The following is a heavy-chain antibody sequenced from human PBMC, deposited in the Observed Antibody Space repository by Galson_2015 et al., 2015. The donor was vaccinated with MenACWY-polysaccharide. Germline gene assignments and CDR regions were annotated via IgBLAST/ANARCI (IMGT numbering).Heavy chain of an antibody. CDR1: GGTFSTHA. V-gene: IGHV1-69*04. D-gene: IGHD2-8*02. CDR3: ARVYCTDNSFFLDS. CDR2: IIPFLGIP. Sequence: SVKVSCKASGGTFSTHAIAWVRQAPGQGLEWMGRIIPFLGIPRNAQRFQGRVTITADKSTNTVYMELTSLRSEDTAVYYCARVYCTDNSFFLDSLGQGTLVPVPS. J-gene: IGHJ5*01.